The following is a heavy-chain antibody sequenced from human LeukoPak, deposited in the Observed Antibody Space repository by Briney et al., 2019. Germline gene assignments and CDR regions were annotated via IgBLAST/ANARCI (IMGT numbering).Heavy chain of an antibody. V-gene: IGHV4-39*01. Sequence: KASGTLSLTCTVSGGSISSSSYYWGWIRQPPGKGLEWIGSIYYSGSTYYNPSLKSRVTISVDTSKNQFSLKLSSVTAADTAVYYCARGTVTTSAGNWFDPWGQETLVTVSS. J-gene: IGHJ5*02. CDR1: GGSISSSSYY. CDR2: IYYSGST. D-gene: IGHD4-11*01. CDR3: ARGTVTTSAGNWFDP.